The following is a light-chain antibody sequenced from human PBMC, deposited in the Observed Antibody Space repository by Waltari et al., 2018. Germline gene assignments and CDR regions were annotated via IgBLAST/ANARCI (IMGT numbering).Light chain of an antibody. V-gene: IGKV3-15*01. CDR1: QSISSN. Sequence: EIVMTQSPATLSVSPGERATLSCRDSQSISSNLAWDQQKTGQAPSTLFYGASISATGIPARFSGSGAGTEFTLTINSMQSEDCAVYYCQQYNNWPLLFGQGTKVEIK. CDR2: GAS. J-gene: IGKJ1*01. CDR3: QQYNNWPLL.